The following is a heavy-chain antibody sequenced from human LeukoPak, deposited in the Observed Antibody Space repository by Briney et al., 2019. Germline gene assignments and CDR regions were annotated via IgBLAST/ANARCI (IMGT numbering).Heavy chain of an antibody. J-gene: IGHJ4*02. CDR3: ARDHYGSGIDY. D-gene: IGHD3-10*01. CDR2: LSGSGGGT. V-gene: IGHV3-23*01. CDR1: GITLSNYG. Sequence: PGGSLRLSCAVSGITLSNYGMSWVRQAPGKGLEWGAGLSGSGGGTNYADSVKGRFTISRDNSKNTLYLQMNSLRAEDTAVYYCARDHYGSGIDYWGQGTLVTVSS.